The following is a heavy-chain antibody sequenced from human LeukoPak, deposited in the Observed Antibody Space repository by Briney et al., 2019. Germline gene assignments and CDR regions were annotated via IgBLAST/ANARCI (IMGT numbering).Heavy chain of an antibody. CDR1: GFTSSTYS. CDR2: ISSSSSTI. D-gene: IGHD3-22*01. Sequence: PGGSLRLSCAASGFTSSTYSIDWVRQAPGKGLEWISYISSSSSTIDFADSVNGRLTISRDNARNSVYLQMNSLRAEDTAVYYCARVHTSSYAADLWGQGTLVTVSS. V-gene: IGHV3-48*04. J-gene: IGHJ5*02. CDR3: ARVHTSSYAADL.